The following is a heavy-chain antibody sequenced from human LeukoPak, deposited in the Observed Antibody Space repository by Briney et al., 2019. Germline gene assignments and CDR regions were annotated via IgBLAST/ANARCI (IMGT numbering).Heavy chain of an antibody. J-gene: IGHJ3*02. CDR3: ARGELGADAFDI. Sequence: SVKVSCKASGYTFTGYYMHWVRQAPGQGLEWMGGIIPIFGTANYAQKFQGRVTITADEPTSTAYMELSSLRSEDMAVYYCARGELGADAFDIWGQGTMVTVSS. CDR2: IIPIFGTA. D-gene: IGHD3-16*01. V-gene: IGHV1-69*13. CDR1: GYTFTGYY.